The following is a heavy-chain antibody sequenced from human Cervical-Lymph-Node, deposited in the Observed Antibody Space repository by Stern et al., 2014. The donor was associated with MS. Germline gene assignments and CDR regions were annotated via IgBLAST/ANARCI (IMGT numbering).Heavy chain of an antibody. Sequence: MQLVESGAEVKKPGSSVKVSCKASGGTFSSYAISWVRQAPGQGLEWMGGIIPIFGTANYAQKFQGRVTITADESTSTAYMELSSLRSEDTAVYYCARETPGMARSWTFDYWGQGTLVTVSS. CDR2: IIPIFGTA. CDR3: ARETPGMARSWTFDY. CDR1: GGTFSSYA. D-gene: IGHD5-24*01. J-gene: IGHJ4*02. V-gene: IGHV1-69*01.